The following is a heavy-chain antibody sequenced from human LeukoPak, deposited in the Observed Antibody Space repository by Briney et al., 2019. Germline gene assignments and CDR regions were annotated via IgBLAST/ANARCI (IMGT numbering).Heavy chain of an antibody. CDR2: IIPILGIA. V-gene: IGHV1-69*04. CDR1: GGTFSSYA. D-gene: IGHD3-10*01. Sequence: ASVKVSCKASGGTFSSYAISWVRQAPGQGLEWMGRIIPILGIANYAQKFHGRVTITADKSTSTAYMELSSLRSEDTAVYYCAAITYGDAFDIWGQGTMVTVSS. CDR3: AAITYGDAFDI. J-gene: IGHJ3*02.